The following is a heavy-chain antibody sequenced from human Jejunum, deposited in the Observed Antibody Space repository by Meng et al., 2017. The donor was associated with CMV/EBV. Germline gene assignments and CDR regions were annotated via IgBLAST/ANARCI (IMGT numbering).Heavy chain of an antibody. J-gene: IGHJ4*02. D-gene: IGHD3-10*01. V-gene: IGHV4-59*01. CDR3: ARWSGSGNYPFADY. CDR1: RGSNTYNS. CDR2: ISYSGST. Sequence: SRGSNTYNSWSWIRQSARKGLEWIGSISYSGSTNYNPSLKSRVTISMDTSENQFSLKVSSVTAGDTAVYYCARWSGSGNYPFADYWGQGTLVTVSS.